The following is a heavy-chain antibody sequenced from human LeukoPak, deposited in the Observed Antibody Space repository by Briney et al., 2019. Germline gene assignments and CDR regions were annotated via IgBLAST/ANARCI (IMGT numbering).Heavy chain of an antibody. CDR3: ATDGPGFDT. V-gene: IGHV3-11*01. CDR1: GFTFNDYY. CDR2: INIGGTNT. Sequence: KSGGPLRLSCAASGFTFNDYYMSWIRQAPGKGLEWLSYINIGGTNTHYADSVKGRFTISRDNAKKSLYLEMNNLRAEDTAVYYCATDGPGFDTWGQGGLVTVSS. J-gene: IGHJ5*02.